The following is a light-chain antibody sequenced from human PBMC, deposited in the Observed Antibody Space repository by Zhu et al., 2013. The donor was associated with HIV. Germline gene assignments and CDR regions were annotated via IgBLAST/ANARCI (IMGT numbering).Light chain of an antibody. CDR1: QTVLHNGDNKNY. CDR2: WAS. CDR3: QQYFTTPLT. V-gene: IGKV4-1*01. Sequence: DIVMTQSPDSLAVSLGERATINCKSSQTVLHNGDNKNYLAWYQQKPGQSPKLLIYWASTRESGVPDRFSGSGSGTDFTLTISSLQAEDVAVYYCQQYFTTPLTFGGGTKVEIK. J-gene: IGKJ4*01.